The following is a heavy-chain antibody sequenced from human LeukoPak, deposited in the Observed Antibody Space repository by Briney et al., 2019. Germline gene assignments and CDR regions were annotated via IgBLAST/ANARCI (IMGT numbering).Heavy chain of an antibody. CDR2: INHSGTT. D-gene: IGHD4-17*01. V-gene: IGHV4-34*01. Sequence: SETLSLTCAVDGGSFSAFYWIWIRQPPGKGLEWIGEINHSGTTTYNPSLKSRVSISVDTSKNQFSLKLSSVTAADTAVYYCAREDPQTTVPEGMDVWGQGTTVTVSS. J-gene: IGHJ6*02. CDR3: AREDPQTTVPEGMDV. CDR1: GGSFSAFY.